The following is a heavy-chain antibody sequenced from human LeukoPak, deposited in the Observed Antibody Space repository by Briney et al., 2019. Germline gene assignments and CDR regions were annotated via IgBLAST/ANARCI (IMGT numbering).Heavy chain of an antibody. CDR1: GGSFSGYY. D-gene: IGHD6-13*01. V-gene: IGHV4-34*01. CDR3: ARTYSSSWYLFDY. Sequence: SETLSLTCAVYGGSFSGYYWSWIRQPPGKGLEWIGEINHSGSTNYNPSLKSRVTISVDTSKNQFSLKLSSVTAADTAVYYCARTYSSSWYLFDYWGQGTLVTVSS. J-gene: IGHJ4*02. CDR2: INHSGST.